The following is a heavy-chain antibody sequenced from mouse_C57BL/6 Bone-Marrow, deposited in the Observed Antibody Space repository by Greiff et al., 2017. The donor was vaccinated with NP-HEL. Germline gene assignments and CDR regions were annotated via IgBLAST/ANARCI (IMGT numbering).Heavy chain of an antibody. CDR3: TRRGYYGYDHFDY. V-gene: IGHV1-15*01. D-gene: IGHD2-2*01. CDR2: IDPETGGT. J-gene: IGHJ2*01. Sequence: QVQLQQSGAELVRPGASVTLSCKASGYTFTDYEMHWVKQTPVHGLEWIGAIDPETGGTAYNQKFKGKAILTADKSSSTAYMELRSLTSEDSAVYYCTRRGYYGYDHFDYWGQGTTLTVSS. CDR1: GYTFTDYE.